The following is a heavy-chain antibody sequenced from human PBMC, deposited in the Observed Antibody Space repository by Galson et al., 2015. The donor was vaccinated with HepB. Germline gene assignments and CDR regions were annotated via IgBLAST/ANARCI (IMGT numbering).Heavy chain of an antibody. CDR3: ARDPSYYYDSSVFSVGWFDP. CDR2: INPNSGGT. D-gene: IGHD3-22*01. V-gene: IGHV1-2*02. CDR1: GYTFTGYY. J-gene: IGHJ5*02. Sequence: SVKVSCKASGYTFTGYYVHWVRQAPGQGLEWMGWINPNSGGTNYAQKFQGRVTMTRDTSISTAYMELSRLRSDDTAVYYCARDPSYYYDSSVFSVGWFDPWGQGTLVTVSS.